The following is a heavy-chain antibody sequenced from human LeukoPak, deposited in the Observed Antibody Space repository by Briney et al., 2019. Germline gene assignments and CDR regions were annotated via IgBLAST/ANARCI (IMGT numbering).Heavy chain of an antibody. V-gene: IGHV1-2*02. CDR3: ARDLWAADYYDSSGYSFDY. CDR1: GGTFSSYA. D-gene: IGHD3-22*01. CDR2: INPNSGGT. J-gene: IGHJ4*02. Sequence: ASVKVSCKASGGTFSSYAISWVRQAPGQGLEWMGWINPNSGGTNYAQKFQGRVTMTRDTSISTAYMELSRLRSDDTAVYYCARDLWAADYYDSSGYSFDYWGQGTLVTVSS.